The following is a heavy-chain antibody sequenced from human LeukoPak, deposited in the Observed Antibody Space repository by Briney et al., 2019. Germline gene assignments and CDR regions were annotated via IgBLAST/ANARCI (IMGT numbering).Heavy chain of an antibody. CDR3: ARSKSTVTDYYYYYMDV. CDR2: IYPGDSET. V-gene: IGHV5-51*01. J-gene: IGHJ6*03. CDR1: GYSFTSYW. D-gene: IGHD4-11*01. Sequence: GESLKISCKGSGYSFTSYWIGWVRQMPGKGLEWMGIIYPGDSETRYSPSFQGQVTISADKSISTAYLQWSSLKASDTAMYYCARSKSTVTDYYYYYMDVWGKGTTVTVSS.